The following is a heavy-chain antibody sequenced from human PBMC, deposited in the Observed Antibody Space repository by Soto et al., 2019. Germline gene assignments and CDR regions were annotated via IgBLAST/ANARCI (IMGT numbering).Heavy chain of an antibody. CDR1: GFAFSYYG. CDR3: ASGEGWNGQHTRFDY. Sequence: QMQLVEAGGGVVQPGRSLRVSCATSGFAFSYYGIHWVRQAPGKGLVWVADISHDGRDKWHADSMKGRFTLSRDSSEDTLYLPLNGLRSEDTAVYFCASGEGWNGQHTRFDYWGQGTRVTVSS. V-gene: IGHV3-30*03. J-gene: IGHJ4*02. CDR2: ISHDGRDK. D-gene: IGHD3-10*01.